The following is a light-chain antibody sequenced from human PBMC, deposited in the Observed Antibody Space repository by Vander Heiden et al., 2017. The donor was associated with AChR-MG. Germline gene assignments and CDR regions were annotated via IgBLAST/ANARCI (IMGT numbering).Light chain of an antibody. CDR2: LNSDGSH. CDR1: SGHSSYA. Sequence: QLVLTQSPSASASLGASVKLTCTLSSGHSSYAIAWHQQQPEKGPRYLMKLNSDGSHSKGDVVPVRFSGSSSGADRDLTISSLQAEDEADYYCQTWGTGSWVFGGGTKLTVL. CDR3: QTWGTGSWV. J-gene: IGLJ3*02. V-gene: IGLV4-69*01.